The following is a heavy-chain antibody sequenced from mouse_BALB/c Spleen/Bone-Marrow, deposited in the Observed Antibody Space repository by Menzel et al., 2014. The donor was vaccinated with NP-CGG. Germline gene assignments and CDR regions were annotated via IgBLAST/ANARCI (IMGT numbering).Heavy chain of an antibody. Sequence: LQQSGSELVRPGASVKLSCKASGYIFANYWMHWVKQRHGQGLEWIGNIFPRSGSTNYDEKFKSKATLTVDTSSATAYMYLNSLTSEDSAVYYCTRIFDYWGQGTILTVSS. CDR3: TRIFDY. J-gene: IGHJ2*01. CDR1: GYIFANYW. V-gene: IGHV1S22*01. CDR2: IFPRSGST.